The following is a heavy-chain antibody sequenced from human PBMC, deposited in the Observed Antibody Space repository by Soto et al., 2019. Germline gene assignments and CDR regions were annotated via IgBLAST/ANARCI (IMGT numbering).Heavy chain of an antibody. D-gene: IGHD4-17*01. Sequence: QVTLKESGPVLVKPTETLTLTCTVSGFSLSNGRMGVSWIRQPPGKPLEWLAHFFSDVERSYSASMQSRLTLSTDTSGSQVVLTMTNMDPVDTATYYCARMDGDYNDYALDGWGQGTTVTVSS. CDR1: GFSLSNGRMG. J-gene: IGHJ6*02. V-gene: IGHV2-26*01. CDR2: FFSDVER. CDR3: ARMDGDYNDYALDG.